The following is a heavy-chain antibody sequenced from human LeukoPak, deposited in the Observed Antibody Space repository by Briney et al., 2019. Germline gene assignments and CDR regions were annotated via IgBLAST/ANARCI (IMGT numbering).Heavy chain of an antibody. CDR2: INPNSGYT. CDR1: GYTFTGYY. CDR3: ARGDLWAPNLDS. V-gene: IGHV1-2*02. D-gene: IGHD3-16*01. Sequence: GASVKVSCKDSGYTFTGYYMHWVRQAPGQGLQWMGWINPNSGYTNYAQTLQGRVTITRDKSINTAYMELKMFRSDDTAVYYCARGDLWAPNLDSWGQGTLVTVSS. J-gene: IGHJ1*01.